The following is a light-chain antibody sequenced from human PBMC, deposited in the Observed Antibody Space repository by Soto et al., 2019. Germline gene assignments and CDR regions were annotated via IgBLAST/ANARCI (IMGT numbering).Light chain of an antibody. Sequence: DIQMTQSPSTLSGSVGDRVTITCRASQTISSWLAWYQQKPGKAPKLLIYDASSLESGVPSRFSGSGSGTEITLTISSLQPDDFATYYCQQYSVYWTFGQGTKVDI. CDR2: DAS. CDR1: QTISSW. J-gene: IGKJ1*01. V-gene: IGKV1-5*01. CDR3: QQYSVYWT.